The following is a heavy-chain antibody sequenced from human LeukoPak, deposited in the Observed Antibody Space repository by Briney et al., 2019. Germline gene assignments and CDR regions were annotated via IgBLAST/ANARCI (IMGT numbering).Heavy chain of an antibody. CDR1: GFTFSSYA. J-gene: IGHJ4*02. Sequence: PGGSLRLSCTASGFTFSSYAMSWVRRSPGKGLDWVSSISPNGGATTYADSVKGRFTISRDNSKNTVYLQMDSLRAEDTALYYCANRMAGAYHFDFWGQGTLVTVSS. D-gene: IGHD5-24*01. CDR2: ISPNGGAT. CDR3: ANRMAGAYHFDF. V-gene: IGHV3-23*01.